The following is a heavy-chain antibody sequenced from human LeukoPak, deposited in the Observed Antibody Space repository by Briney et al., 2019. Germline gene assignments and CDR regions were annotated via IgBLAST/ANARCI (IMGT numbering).Heavy chain of an antibody. CDR3: ARHWEL. Sequence: RGSLRLSCAASGFSVSSNYMSWVRQAPGKGLEWVALIYSDETTYYADSVKGRFTVSRDNSKSTLYLQMNSLRAEDTAVYYCARHWELRGQGTLVTVSS. D-gene: IGHD1-26*01. J-gene: IGHJ4*02. CDR2: IYSDETT. CDR1: GFSVSSNY. V-gene: IGHV3-53*01.